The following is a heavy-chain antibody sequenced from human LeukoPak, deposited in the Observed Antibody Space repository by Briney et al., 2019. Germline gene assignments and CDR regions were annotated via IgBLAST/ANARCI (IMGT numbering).Heavy chain of an antibody. Sequence: GGSLRLSCTASGFSFSTYTMNWVRQAPGEGLEWVSSISKSSDYIHYADSVKGRFTISRDNAKNSLYLQMNSLRAEDTAIYYCATDRKVGTWDPRFNYWGQGTLVTVSS. J-gene: IGHJ4*02. CDR2: ISKSSDYI. CDR1: GFSFSTYT. D-gene: IGHD4-23*01. V-gene: IGHV3-21*01. CDR3: ATDRKVGTWDPRFNY.